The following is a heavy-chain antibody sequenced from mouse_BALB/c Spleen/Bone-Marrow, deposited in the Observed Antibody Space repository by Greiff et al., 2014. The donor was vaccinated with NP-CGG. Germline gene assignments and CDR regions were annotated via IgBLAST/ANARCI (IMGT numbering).Heavy chain of an antibody. V-gene: IGHV7-3*02. Sequence: EVKLVESGGGLVQPGGSLRLSCATSGFTFTDYYMSWVRQPPGKALEWLGFIRNKANGYTTEYSASVKGRFTISRDNSQSILYLQMNTLRAEDSATYYCARACTIINAMDYWGQGTSVTVSS. CDR1: GFTFTDYY. CDR3: ARACTIINAMDY. CDR2: IRNKANGYTT. D-gene: IGHD2-4*01. J-gene: IGHJ4*01.